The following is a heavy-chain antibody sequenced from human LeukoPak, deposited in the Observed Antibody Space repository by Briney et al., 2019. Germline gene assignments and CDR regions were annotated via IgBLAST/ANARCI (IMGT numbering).Heavy chain of an antibody. CDR2: INSDVSGT. CDR3: AGDGWGDY. Sequence: PGGSLRLSCAASLSTLSSFWVHTVREAPGKGLVWVSRINSDVSGTSYADSVKGRVTISRDNAKNTLYLQMNSLRAEDTAVYYCAGDGWGDYWGQGTLVTVSS. J-gene: IGHJ4*02. CDR1: LSTLSSFW. V-gene: IGHV3-74*01. D-gene: IGHD1-26*01.